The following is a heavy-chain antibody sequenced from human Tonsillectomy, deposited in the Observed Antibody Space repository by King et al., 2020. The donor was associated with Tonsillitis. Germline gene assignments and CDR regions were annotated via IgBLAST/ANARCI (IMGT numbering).Heavy chain of an antibody. J-gene: IGHJ6*02. CDR3: ARIVVVYYYYYGMDV. CDR1: GFSLSNARMG. V-gene: IGHV2-26*01. CDR2: IFSNDEK. D-gene: IGHD2-15*01. Sequence: VTLKESGPVLVKPTETLTLTCTVSGFSLSNARMGVSWIRQPPGKALEWLAFIFSNDEKSYNTSLKSRLTISKDTSKSQVVLTMTNMDPVDTATYYCARIVVVYYYYYGMDVWGQGTTVTVSS.